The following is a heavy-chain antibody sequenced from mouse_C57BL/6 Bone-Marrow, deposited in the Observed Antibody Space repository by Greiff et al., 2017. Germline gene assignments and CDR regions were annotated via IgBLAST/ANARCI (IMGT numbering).Heavy chain of an antibody. CDR3: TTGGYFDV. V-gene: IGHV14-4*01. Sequence: EVQLQESGAELVRPGASVKLSCTASGFNIKDDYMHWVKQRPEQGLEWIGWIDPENGDTEYASKFQGKATITADTSSNTAYLQLSSLTSEDTAVXYCTTGGYFDVWGTGTTVTVSS. CDR1: GFNIKDDY. J-gene: IGHJ1*03. CDR2: IDPENGDT.